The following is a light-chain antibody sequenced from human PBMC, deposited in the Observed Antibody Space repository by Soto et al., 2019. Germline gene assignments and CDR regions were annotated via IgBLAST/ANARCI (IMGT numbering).Light chain of an antibody. Sequence: QSVLTQPPSVSGAPGQRVTISCTGSSSNIGGGYDVHWYQQLPGTAPKLLIYGNSNRPSGVTDRFSGSKSGTSASLVITGLQAEDEADYYCQSYDSSRRANNVFGNGTKLTVL. CDR3: QSYDSSRRANNV. J-gene: IGLJ1*01. CDR1: SSNIGGGYD. CDR2: GNS. V-gene: IGLV1-40*01.